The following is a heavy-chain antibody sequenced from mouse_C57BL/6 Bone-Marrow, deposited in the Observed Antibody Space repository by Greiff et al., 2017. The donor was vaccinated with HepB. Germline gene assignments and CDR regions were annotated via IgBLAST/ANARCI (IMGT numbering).Heavy chain of an antibody. Sequence: QVQLQQSGAELAKPGASVKLSCKASGYTFTSYWMHWVKQRPGQGLEWIGYINPSSGYTKYNQKFKDKATLTADKSSSTAYMQLSSLTYEDSAVYYCASMDYGSTWYFDVWGTGTTVTVSS. V-gene: IGHV1-7*01. D-gene: IGHD1-1*01. CDR1: GYTFTSYW. CDR2: INPSSGYT. J-gene: IGHJ1*03. CDR3: ASMDYGSTWYFDV.